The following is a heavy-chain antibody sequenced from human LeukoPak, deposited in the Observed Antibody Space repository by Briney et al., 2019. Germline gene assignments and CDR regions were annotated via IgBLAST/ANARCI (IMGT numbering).Heavy chain of an antibody. J-gene: IGHJ4*02. CDR3: ARAWELLRRIDY. D-gene: IGHD1-26*01. Sequence: SQTLSLTCTVSGGSISSGGYYWSWIRQHPGKGLEWIGYIYYSGRTYYNPSLKSRVTISVDTSKNQFSLKLSSVTAADTAVYYCARAWELLRRIDYWGQGTLVTVSS. CDR2: IYYSGRT. CDR1: GGSISSGGYY. V-gene: IGHV4-31*03.